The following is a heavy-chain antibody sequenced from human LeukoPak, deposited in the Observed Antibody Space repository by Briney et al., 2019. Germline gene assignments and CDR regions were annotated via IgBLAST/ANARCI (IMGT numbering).Heavy chain of an antibody. CDR1: GGSISSSNW. D-gene: IGHD4-17*01. CDR2: IYHSGST. J-gene: IGHJ6*02. V-gene: IGHV4-4*02. Sequence: SETLSLTCAVSGGSISSSNWWSWVRQPPGKGLEWIGEIYHSGSTNYNPSLKSRVTISVDKSKNQFSLKLSSVTAEDTAVYYCARTSVTVSTATNYYYGMDVWGQGTTVTVSS. CDR3: ARTSVTVSTATNYYYGMDV.